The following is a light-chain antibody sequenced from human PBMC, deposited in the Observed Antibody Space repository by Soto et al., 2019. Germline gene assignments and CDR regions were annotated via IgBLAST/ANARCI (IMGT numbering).Light chain of an antibody. J-gene: IGLJ2*01. Sequence: QSVLTQPASVSGSPGQSITISCTGTSSDVGGYNYVSWYQQHPGKAPKLMIYDVSNRPSGVSNRFSGSKSGNTASLTISGLQAEDEADYYCSSDTSSSTLGFGGGTKVTVL. V-gene: IGLV2-14*01. CDR2: DVS. CDR3: SSDTSSSTLG. CDR1: SSDVGGYNY.